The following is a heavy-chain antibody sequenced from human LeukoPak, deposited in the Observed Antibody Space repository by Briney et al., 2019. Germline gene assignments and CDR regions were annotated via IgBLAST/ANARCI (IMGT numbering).Heavy chain of an antibody. CDR3: ARVGAGATEPIDY. CDR1: GYTFTGYY. Sequence: ASVKVSCKASGYTFTGYYMHWVRQAPGQGLEWMGWINPNSGGTNYAQKFQGRVTMTRDTSISTADMELSRLRSDDTAVYYCARVGAGATEPIDYWGQGTLVTVSS. J-gene: IGHJ4*02. CDR2: INPNSGGT. D-gene: IGHD1-26*01. V-gene: IGHV1-2*02.